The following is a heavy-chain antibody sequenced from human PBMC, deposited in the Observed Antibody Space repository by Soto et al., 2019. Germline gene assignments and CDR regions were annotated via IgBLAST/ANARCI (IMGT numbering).Heavy chain of an antibody. D-gene: IGHD1-20*01. CDR3: ARDKPLHNWNDGPDWFDP. CDR2: ISAYNGNT. CDR1: GYTFTSYG. Sequence: ASVKVSCKASGYTFTSYGISWVRQAPGQGLEWMGWISAYNGNTNYAQKLQGRVTMTTDTSTSTAYMELRSLRSDDTAVYYCARDKPLHNWNDGPDWFDPWGQGTLVTVSS. V-gene: IGHV1-18*01. J-gene: IGHJ5*02.